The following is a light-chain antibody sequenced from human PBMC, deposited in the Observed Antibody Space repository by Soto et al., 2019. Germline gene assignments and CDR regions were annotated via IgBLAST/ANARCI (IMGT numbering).Light chain of an antibody. V-gene: IGLV2-18*02. CDR2: EVS. J-gene: IGLJ1*01. CDR3: SSYTSSSTLGV. CDR1: SSDVGSYNR. Sequence: QSVLTQPPSVSGSPGQSVTISCTGTSSDVGSYNRVSWYQQPPGTAPKLMIYEVSNRPSGVPDRFSGSKSGNTASLTISGLQAEDEADYYCSSYTSSSTLGVFGTGTKVTDL.